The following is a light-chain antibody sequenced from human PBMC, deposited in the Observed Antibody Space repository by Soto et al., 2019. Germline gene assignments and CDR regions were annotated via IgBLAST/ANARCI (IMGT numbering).Light chain of an antibody. V-gene: IGKV4-1*01. J-gene: IGKJ1*01. CDR1: QTVLKSPNNKNY. CDR3: QQYYSNPRT. CDR2: WAS. Sequence: DIVMTQSPDSLAVSLGDRATINCKSSQTVLKSPNNKNYLTWYQQKPGQPPKVIIYWASTRESGVPDRFSGSGSGTDFTLTISSLQAEDVAVYFCQQYYSNPRTFGQGTKVDIK.